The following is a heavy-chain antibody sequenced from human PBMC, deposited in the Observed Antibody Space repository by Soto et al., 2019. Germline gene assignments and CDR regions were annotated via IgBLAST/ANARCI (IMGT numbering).Heavy chain of an antibody. CDR1: GGSISSYY. V-gene: IGHV4-59*01. D-gene: IGHD5-18*01. CDR3: ARTLYSYGPRFDY. CDR2: IYYSGST. Sequence: QVQLQESGPGLVKPSETLSLTCTVSGGSISSYYWSWIRQPPGKGREWIGYIYYSGSTNYNPPLXXRXXISVDTSKNQFSLKLSSVTAADTAVYYCARTLYSYGPRFDYWGEGTLVTVSS. J-gene: IGHJ4*02.